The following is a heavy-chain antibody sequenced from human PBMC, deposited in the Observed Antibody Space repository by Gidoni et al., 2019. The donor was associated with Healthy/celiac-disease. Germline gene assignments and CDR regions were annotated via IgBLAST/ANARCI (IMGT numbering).Heavy chain of an antibody. CDR2: IYYSGST. CDR3: ARGEDYGDYLDY. J-gene: IGHJ4*02. Sequence: QVQLQESGPGLVKPSETLSLTCTVSGGSISSYYWSWIRQPPGKGLEWIGYIYYSGSTNYNPSLKSRVTISVDTSKNQFSLKLSSVTAADTAVYYCARGEDYGDYLDYWGQGTLVTVSS. CDR1: GGSISSYY. V-gene: IGHV4-59*01. D-gene: IGHD4-17*01.